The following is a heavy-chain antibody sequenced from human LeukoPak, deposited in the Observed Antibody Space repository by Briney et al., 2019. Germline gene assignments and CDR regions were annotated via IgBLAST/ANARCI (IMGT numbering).Heavy chain of an antibody. D-gene: IGHD2-15*01. CDR2: IYYSGST. CDR1: GGSISSSSYY. V-gene: IGHV4-39*07. Sequence: KPSETLSLTCTVSGGSISSSSYYWGWIRQPPGKGLEWIGSIYYSGSTYYNPSLKSRVTISVDTSKNQFSLKLSSVTAADTAVYYCAREGRASGGSPGNFDYWGQGTLVTVSS. CDR3: AREGRASGGSPGNFDY. J-gene: IGHJ4*02.